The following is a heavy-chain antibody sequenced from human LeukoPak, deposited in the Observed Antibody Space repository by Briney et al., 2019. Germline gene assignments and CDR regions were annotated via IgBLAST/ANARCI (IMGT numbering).Heavy chain of an antibody. V-gene: IGHV1-46*01. J-gene: IGHJ5*02. CDR3: ARDNSVGDNAWWFDP. CDR1: GGTFSSYA. CDR2: INPTGGST. D-gene: IGHD1-26*01. Sequence: SVKVSCKASGGTFSSYAISWVRQAPGQGLEWMGLINPTGGSTGYAQKFQGRVTMTRDMSTSTDYMELSSLRSEDTAIYYCARDNSVGDNAWWFDPWGQGTLVTVSS.